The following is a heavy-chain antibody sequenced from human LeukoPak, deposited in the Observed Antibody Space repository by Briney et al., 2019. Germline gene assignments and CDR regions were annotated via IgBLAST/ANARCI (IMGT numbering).Heavy chain of an antibody. Sequence: ESLKISLKGSGYSFTSYWIGWVRQMLGKRLEWMGIIYAGDSDTRYSPSFQGQVTFSVDTSISTAYLQWNSLKASDTAMYYCARRGASGAWYYWGQGTLVTVSS. D-gene: IGHD6-19*01. J-gene: IGHJ4*02. CDR1: GYSFTSYW. CDR2: IYAGDSDT. CDR3: ARRGASGAWYY. V-gene: IGHV5-51*01.